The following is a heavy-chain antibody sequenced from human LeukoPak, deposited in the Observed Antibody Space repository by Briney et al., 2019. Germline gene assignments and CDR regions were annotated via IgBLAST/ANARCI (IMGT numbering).Heavy chain of an antibody. V-gene: IGHV1-8*01. CDR2: MNPNSGNT. CDR3: ARGPDYDFWSGFLPRINWFDP. J-gene: IGHJ5*02. Sequence: ASVKVSCKASGYTFTSYDINWVRQATGQGLEWMGWMNPNSGNTGYAQKFQGRVTMTRNTSISTAYMELSSLRSEDTAVYYCARGPDYDFWSGFLPRINWFDPWGQGTLVTVSS. D-gene: IGHD3-3*01. CDR1: GYTFTSYD.